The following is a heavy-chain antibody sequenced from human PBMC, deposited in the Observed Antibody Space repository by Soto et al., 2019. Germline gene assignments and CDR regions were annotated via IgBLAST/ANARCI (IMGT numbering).Heavy chain of an antibody. CDR1: GVSMHDNW. J-gene: IGHJ4*02. CDR2: IYSAGAT. D-gene: IGHD2-2*02. Sequence: QVQLQMSGPGLVKPSGTLSLTCTVSGVSMHDNWWSWVRQSPDKGLEWIGEIYSAGATNYNPPFKSRAATSINTSKNQFSLKLFSVTAADTTLYYCTRHIPLARGFDFWDQGTLVTVSS. CDR3: TRHIPLARGFDF. V-gene: IGHV4-4*02.